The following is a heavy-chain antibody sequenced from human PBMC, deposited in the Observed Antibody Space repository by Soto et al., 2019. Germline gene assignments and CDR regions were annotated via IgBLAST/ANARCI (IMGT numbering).Heavy chain of an antibody. Sequence: ASVKVSCKASGYTFTSYDINWVRQATGQGLEWMGWMNPNSGNTGYAQKFQGRVTMTRNTSISTAYMELSSLRSEDTAVYYCARGAWCGELLKDYYYYYMDVWGKGTTVPVSS. CDR1: GYTFTSYD. D-gene: IGHD3-10*01. J-gene: IGHJ6*03. CDR3: ARGAWCGELLKDYYYYYMDV. CDR2: MNPNSGNT. V-gene: IGHV1-8*01.